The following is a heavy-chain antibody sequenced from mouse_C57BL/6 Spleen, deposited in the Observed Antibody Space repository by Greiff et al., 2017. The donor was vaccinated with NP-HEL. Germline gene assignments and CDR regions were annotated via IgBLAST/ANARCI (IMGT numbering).Heavy chain of an antibody. CDR1: GYTFTSYW. J-gene: IGHJ4*01. D-gene: IGHD2-4*01. CDR3: ARLGDYDGFYAMDY. CDR2: IDPSDSYT. V-gene: IGHV1-69*01. Sequence: QVQLQQPGAELVMPGASVKLSCKASGYTFTSYWMHWVKQRPGQGLEWIGEIDPSDSYTNYNQKFKGQSTLTVDKSSSTAYMQLSSLTSEDSAVYYCARLGDYDGFYAMDYWGQGTSVTVSS.